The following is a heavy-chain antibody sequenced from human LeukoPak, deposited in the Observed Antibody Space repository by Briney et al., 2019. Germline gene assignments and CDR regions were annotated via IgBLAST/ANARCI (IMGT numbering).Heavy chain of an antibody. V-gene: IGHV3-48*03. CDR3: AELGITMIGGV. CDR1: GIIFSSYG. J-gene: IGHJ6*04. D-gene: IGHD3-10*02. Sequence: PGGSLRLSCAASGIIFSSYGMSWVRQAPGKGLEWVAGISGSGVTTYYADSVKGRFTISRDNAKNSLYLQMNSLRAEDTAVYYCAELGITMIGGVWGKGTTVTISS. CDR2: ISGSGVTT.